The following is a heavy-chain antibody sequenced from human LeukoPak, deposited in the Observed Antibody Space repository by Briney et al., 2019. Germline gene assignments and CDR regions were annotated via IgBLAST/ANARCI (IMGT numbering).Heavy chain of an antibody. CDR2: IYPGDSDT. CDR1: GYSSGSYW. Sequence: GESLKFACQGSGYSSGSYWNAWLRQMPGKGLEWIGIIYPGDSDTKYSPSFQGQVTISADKSVSTAYLQWSSLKAADTAMYHCARLVPRGTCYCYWNDFWGQGTLVTVSS. D-gene: IGHD3-10*01. CDR3: ARLVPRGTCYCYWNDF. V-gene: IGHV5-51*01. J-gene: IGHJ4*02.